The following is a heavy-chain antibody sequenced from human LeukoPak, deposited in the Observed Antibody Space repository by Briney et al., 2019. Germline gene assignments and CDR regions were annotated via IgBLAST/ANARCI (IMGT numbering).Heavy chain of an antibody. J-gene: IGHJ5*02. V-gene: IGHV4-59*01. CDR1: GGSFSGYY. Sequence: KPSETLSLTCAVYGGSFSGYYWSWIRQPPGKGLEWIGYIYYSGSTNYNPSLKSRVTISVDTSKNQFSLKLSSVTAADTAVYYCARDHSSSWYYWFDPWGQGTLVTVSS. CDR2: IYYSGST. CDR3: ARDHSSSWYYWFDP. D-gene: IGHD6-13*01.